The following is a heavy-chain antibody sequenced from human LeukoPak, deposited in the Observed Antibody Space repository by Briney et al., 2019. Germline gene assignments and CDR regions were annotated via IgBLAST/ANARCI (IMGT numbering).Heavy chain of an antibody. CDR1: GFTVSSNY. Sequence: GGSLRLSCAASGFTVSSNYMSWARQAPGKGLEWVSVIYSGGSTYYADSVKGRFTISRDNSKNTLYLQMNSLRAEDTAVYYCARDRIDYIVDYYGMDVWGQGTTVTVSS. J-gene: IGHJ6*02. D-gene: IGHD4-11*01. CDR2: IYSGGST. V-gene: IGHV3-66*01. CDR3: ARDRIDYIVDYYGMDV.